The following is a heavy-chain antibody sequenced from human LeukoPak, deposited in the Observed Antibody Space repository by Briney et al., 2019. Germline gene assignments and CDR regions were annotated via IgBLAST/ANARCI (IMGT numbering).Heavy chain of an antibody. D-gene: IGHD6-13*01. J-gene: IGHJ4*02. CDR3: ARVLTGYSSSWYY. CDR1: GYTFTGYY. Sequence: ASVKLSCKASGYTFTGYYMHWVRQAPGQGLEWMGRINPNSGGTNYAQKFQGRVTMTRDTSISTAYMELSRLRSDDTAVYYCARVLTGYSSSWYYWGQGTLVTVSS. V-gene: IGHV1-2*06. CDR2: INPNSGGT.